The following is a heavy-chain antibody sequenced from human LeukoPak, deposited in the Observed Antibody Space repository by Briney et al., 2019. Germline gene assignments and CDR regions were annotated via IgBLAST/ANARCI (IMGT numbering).Heavy chain of an antibody. Sequence: SETLSLTCTVSGVSISSYDWTWIRQAPEKGLEWIGYICCSGSGIYNPSLKSRVTISLGTNTNHFSFKLISVTTADTAVYYCARGGWLRFPIDYWGQGTLVTVSS. J-gene: IGHJ4*02. CDR3: ARGGWLRFPIDY. CDR2: ICCSGSG. V-gene: IGHV4-59*01. CDR1: GVSISSYD. D-gene: IGHD5-12*01.